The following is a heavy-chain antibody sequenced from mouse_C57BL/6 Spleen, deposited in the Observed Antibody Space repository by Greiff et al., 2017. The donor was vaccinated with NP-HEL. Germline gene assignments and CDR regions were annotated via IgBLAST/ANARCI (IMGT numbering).Heavy chain of an antibody. Sequence: QVQLQQSGPELVKPGASVKISCKASGYSFTSYYIHWVKQRPGQGLEWIGWIYPGSGNTKYNEKFKGKATLTADTSSSTAYMQLSSLTSEDSAVYYCARYYGSSPYWYFDVWGTGTTVTVSS. CDR2: IYPGSGNT. D-gene: IGHD1-1*01. CDR3: ARYYGSSPYWYFDV. CDR1: GYSFTSYY. J-gene: IGHJ1*03. V-gene: IGHV1-66*01.